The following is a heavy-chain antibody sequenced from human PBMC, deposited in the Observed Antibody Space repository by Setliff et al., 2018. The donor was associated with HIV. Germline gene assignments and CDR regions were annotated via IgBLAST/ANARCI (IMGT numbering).Heavy chain of an antibody. Sequence: ASVKVSCKASGYTFTDYYFHWVRQAPGQGLEWMGWINPKFGGTLYAQKFQGRVVMTRDTSISTAYMELSSLRSDDTAVYYCARVRRDFYNFWSGYYVHWYFDLWGRGTLVTVSS. CDR3: ARVRRDFYNFWSGYYVHWYFDL. V-gene: IGHV1-2*02. CDR1: GYTFTDYY. CDR2: INPKFGGT. D-gene: IGHD3-3*01. J-gene: IGHJ2*01.